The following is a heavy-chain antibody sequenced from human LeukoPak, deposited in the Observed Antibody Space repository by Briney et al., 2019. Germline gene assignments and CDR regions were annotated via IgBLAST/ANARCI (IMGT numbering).Heavy chain of an antibody. CDR2: ISGSGGST. V-gene: IGHV3-23*01. D-gene: IGHD2-21*01. CDR3: ARNTIPEIY. CDR1: GFTFSSYA. Sequence: PGGSLRLSCAASGFTFSSYAMSWVRQAPGKGLEWVSAISGSGGSTYYADSVKGRFTISRDNAKNSLYLQMNSLRAEDTAFYYCARNTIPEIYWGQGTLVTVSS. J-gene: IGHJ4*02.